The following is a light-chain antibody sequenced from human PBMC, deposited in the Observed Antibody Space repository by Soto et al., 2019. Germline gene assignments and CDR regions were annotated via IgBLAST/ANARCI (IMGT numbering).Light chain of an antibody. V-gene: IGKV3-11*01. CDR2: DVS. J-gene: IGKJ4*01. Sequence: EIVLTQSPATLSLSPGERATLSCRASQSVSSFLAWYQQKPGQAPRLLTYDVSNRATGIPAKFSGSGSGTDFTLTISSLEPEDFAVYYCQQRANWPLTFGGGTKVDIK. CDR1: QSVSSF. CDR3: QQRANWPLT.